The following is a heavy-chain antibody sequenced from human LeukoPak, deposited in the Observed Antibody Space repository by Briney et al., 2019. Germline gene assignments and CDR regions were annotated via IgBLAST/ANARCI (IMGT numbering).Heavy chain of an antibody. D-gene: IGHD3-16*01. J-gene: IGHJ5*02. Sequence: SGGSLRLSCATSGFTFTNYAMNWVRQAPGKGLEWVSAVTGPGDTTYYADSVKGRFFMSREDSKTTVYLQMNSLRAEDTAIYYCAKGAEIDLGGQGTLVTVSS. CDR3: AKGAEIDL. CDR1: GFTFTNYA. CDR2: VTGPGDTT. V-gene: IGHV3-23*01.